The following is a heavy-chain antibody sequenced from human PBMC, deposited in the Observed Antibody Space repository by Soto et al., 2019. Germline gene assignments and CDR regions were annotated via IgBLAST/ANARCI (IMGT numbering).Heavy chain of an antibody. CDR3: ARDSMRIAARFDI. D-gene: IGHD6-6*01. CDR2: ISSSSSTI. Sequence: GESLKISCAASGFTFSSYSMNWVRQAPGKGLEWVSYISSSSSTIYYADSVKGRFTISRDNAKNSLYLQMNSLRDEDTAVYYCARDSMRIAARFDIWGQGTMVTVSS. V-gene: IGHV3-48*02. CDR1: GFTFSSYS. J-gene: IGHJ3*02.